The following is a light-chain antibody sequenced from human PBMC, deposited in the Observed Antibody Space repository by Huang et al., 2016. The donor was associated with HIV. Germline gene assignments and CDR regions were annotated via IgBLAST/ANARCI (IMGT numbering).Light chain of an antibody. V-gene: IGKV3-11*01. CDR2: DAS. CDR1: QNVNIY. J-gene: IGKJ4*01. Sequence: EIVLTQSPATLSLSPGERATLSCRASQNVNIYLAWYQHKPGQAPRLLIYDASNRATGIPARFSGSGSVTDFTLTISSLEPEDFAVYYCQHRSNWPPLTFGGGTKVEIK. CDR3: QHRSNWPPLT.